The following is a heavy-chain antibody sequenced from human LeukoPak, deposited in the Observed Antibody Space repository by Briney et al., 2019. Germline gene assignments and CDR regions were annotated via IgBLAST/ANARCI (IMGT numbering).Heavy chain of an antibody. CDR3: ASEPDYDSSGYHRLFDY. Sequence: GGSLRLPCAASGLTFSSYSMNWVRQAPGKGLEWVSYISSSSSTIYYADSVKGRFTISRDNAKNSLYLQMNSLRAEDTAVYYCASEPDYDSSGYHRLFDYWGQGTLVTVSS. V-gene: IGHV3-48*01. D-gene: IGHD3-22*01. CDR2: ISSSSSTI. CDR1: GLTFSSYS. J-gene: IGHJ4*02.